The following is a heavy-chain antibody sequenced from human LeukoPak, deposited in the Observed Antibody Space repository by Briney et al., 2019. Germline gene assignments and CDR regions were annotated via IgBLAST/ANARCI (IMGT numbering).Heavy chain of an antibody. J-gene: IGHJ5*02. D-gene: IGHD1-26*01. CDR3: ARGKWDNWFDP. CDR2: IYYSGST. Sequence: SETLSLTCTVSGGSISSSSYYWGWIRQPPGKGLEWIGSIYYSGSTYYNPSLKSRVTISVDASKNHFSLEVRSVTAADTAVYYCARGKWDNWFDPWGQGILDTVSS. CDR1: GGSISSSSYY. V-gene: IGHV4-39*07.